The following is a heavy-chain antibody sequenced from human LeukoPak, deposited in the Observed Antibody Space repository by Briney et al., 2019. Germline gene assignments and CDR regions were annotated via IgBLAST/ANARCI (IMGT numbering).Heavy chain of an antibody. D-gene: IGHD3-9*01. Sequence: ASVKVSCKVSGYTLTELSMHWVRQAPGQGLEWMGGIIPIFGTANYAQKFQGRVTITADESTSTAYMELSSLRSEDTAVYYCAGRDLRRDILTGYYAYYFDYWGQGTLVTVSS. CDR3: AGRDLRRDILTGYYAYYFDY. CDR1: GYTLTELS. CDR2: IIPIFGTA. V-gene: IGHV1-69*13. J-gene: IGHJ4*02.